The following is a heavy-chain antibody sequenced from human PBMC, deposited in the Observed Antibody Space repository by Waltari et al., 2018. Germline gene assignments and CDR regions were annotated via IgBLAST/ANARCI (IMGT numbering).Heavy chain of an antibody. V-gene: IGHV4-38-2*01. J-gene: IGHJ3*02. CDR2: IYHSGST. D-gene: IGHD2-15*01. CDR1: GYSISSGYY. CDR3: ARPGVAAILYAFEI. Sequence: QVQLQESGPGLVKPSETLSLTCAVSGYSISSGYYWGWIRQPPGKGLEWIGSIYHSGSTDYNPSLKSRVTISVDTSKNQFSLKLSSVTAADTAVYYCARPGVAAILYAFEIWGQGTMVTVSS.